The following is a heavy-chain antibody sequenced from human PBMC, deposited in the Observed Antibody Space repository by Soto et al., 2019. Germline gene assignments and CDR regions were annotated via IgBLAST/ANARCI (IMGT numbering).Heavy chain of an antibody. CDR2: ISDSSIYI. J-gene: IGHJ4*02. V-gene: IGHV3-21*01. CDR1: GFTFSTYT. CDR3: ARDTAGPLDY. Sequence: GGSLRLSCAASGFTFSTYTMNWVRQAPGKGLEWVSSISDSSIYIYYADSVKGRFTISRNNARNSLFLQMNSLRPEDTAVYFCARDTAGPLDYWGQGTLVTVSS. D-gene: IGHD4-17*01.